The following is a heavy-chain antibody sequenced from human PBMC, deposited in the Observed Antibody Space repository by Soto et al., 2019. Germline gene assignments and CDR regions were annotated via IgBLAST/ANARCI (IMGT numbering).Heavy chain of an antibody. J-gene: IGHJ5*02. CDR2: IYFSGST. Sequence: SETLSLTCTVSGGSISSSSYYWGWIRQPPGKGLEWIGIIYFSGSTSYNPSLKSRVTISVDTSKNQFSLKLSSVTAADTAVYYCARIALRSAFPWGQGILVTVSS. D-gene: IGHD2-2*01. CDR3: ARIALRSAFP. CDR1: GGSISSSSYY. V-gene: IGHV4-39*01.